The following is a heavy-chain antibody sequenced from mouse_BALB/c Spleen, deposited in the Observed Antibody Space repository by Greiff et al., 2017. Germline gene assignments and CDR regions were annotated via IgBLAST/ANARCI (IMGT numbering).Heavy chain of an antibody. CDR1: GFSLTGYG. Sequence: VQLQQSGPGLVAPSQSLSITCTVSGFSLTGYGVNWVRQPPGKGLEWLGMIWGDGSTDYNSALKSRLSISKDNSKSQVFLKMNSLQTDDTARYYCARDRIAYYYGSSYYYAMDYWGQGTSVTVSS. V-gene: IGHV2-6-7*01. CDR3: ARDRIAYYYGSSYYYAMDY. D-gene: IGHD1-1*01. J-gene: IGHJ4*01. CDR2: IWGDGST.